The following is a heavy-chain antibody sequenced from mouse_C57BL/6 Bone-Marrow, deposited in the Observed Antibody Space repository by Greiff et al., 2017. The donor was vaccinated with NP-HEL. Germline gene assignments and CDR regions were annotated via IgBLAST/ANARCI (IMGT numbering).Heavy chain of an antibody. D-gene: IGHD3-3*01. CDR1: GYTFTSYW. CDR3: ASLGSPSYWYFDV. J-gene: IGHJ1*03. V-gene: IGHV1-64*01. Sequence: VQLQQPGAELVKPGASVKLSCKASGYTFTSYWMHWVKQRPGQGLEWIGMIHPTSGSTNYNEKFKSKATLTVDKSSSTAYMQLSSLTSEDSAVYSRASLGSPSYWYFDVWGTGTTVTVSS. CDR2: IHPTSGST.